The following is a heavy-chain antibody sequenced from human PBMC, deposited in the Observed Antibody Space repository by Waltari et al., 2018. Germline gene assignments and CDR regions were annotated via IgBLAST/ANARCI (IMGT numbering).Heavy chain of an antibody. CDR1: GGSISVFY. J-gene: IGHJ5*02. Sequence: QVQLQESGPSLLKPSETLSLMCTVSGGSISVFYWSWVRQPPGKGLDWIVYLYYTGSTNFNPSLKSRVTMSVDTSKNQFSLKLSSVPAADTAFYYCARGGGGDWEWFDPWGQGTLVTVSS. CDR3: ARGGGGDWEWFDP. CDR2: LYYTGST. D-gene: IGHD2-21*02. V-gene: IGHV4-59*01.